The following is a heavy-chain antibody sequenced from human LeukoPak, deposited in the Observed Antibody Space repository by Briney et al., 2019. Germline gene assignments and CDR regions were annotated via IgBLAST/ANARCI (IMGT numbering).Heavy chain of an antibody. CDR3: VKDEGGSGSYPDY. D-gene: IGHD3-10*01. V-gene: IGHV3-64D*06. CDR1: GFTFSSYA. CDR2: ISSNGGSA. J-gene: IGHJ4*02. Sequence: PGGSLRLSCSASGFTFSSYAMHWVRQAPGKGLEYVSAISSNGGSAYYADSVKGRFTISRDNSKNTLYLQMSSLRAEDTAVYYCVKDEGGSGSYPDYWGQGTLVTVSS.